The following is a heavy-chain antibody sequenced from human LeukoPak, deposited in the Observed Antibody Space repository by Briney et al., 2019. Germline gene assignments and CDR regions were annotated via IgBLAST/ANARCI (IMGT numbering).Heavy chain of an antibody. V-gene: IGHV3-33*06. D-gene: IGHD3-10*01. CDR3: AKDLSYGSLWFDP. CDR2: IWYDGSNK. J-gene: IGHJ5*02. Sequence: PGGSLRLSCAASGFTFSSYGMHWVRQAPGKGLEWVAVIWYDGSNKYYADSVKGRFTISRDSSKNTLYLQMDNLRVEDTAVYFCAKDLSYGSLWFDPWGQGTLVTVSS. CDR1: GFTFSSYG.